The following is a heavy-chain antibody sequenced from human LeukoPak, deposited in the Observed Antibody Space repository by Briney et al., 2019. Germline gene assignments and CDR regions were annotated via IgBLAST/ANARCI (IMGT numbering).Heavy chain of an antibody. CDR2: ISSSSNTI. J-gene: IGHJ4*02. CDR3: ARVGYYWNLFDY. Sequence: GRSLRLSCAASGFTFSSYNMNWVSQAPGKGLEWVSYISSSSNTIYYADSAKGRFTISRDNARNSLYLQMNSLRVEDTAVYYCARVGYYWNLFDYWGQGTLVTVSS. V-gene: IGHV3-48*04. D-gene: IGHD1-20*01. CDR1: GFTFSSYN.